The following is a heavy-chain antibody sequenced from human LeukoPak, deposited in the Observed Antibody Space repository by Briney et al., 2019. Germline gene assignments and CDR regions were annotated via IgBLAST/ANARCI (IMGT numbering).Heavy chain of an antibody. J-gene: IGHJ3*02. CDR1: GGSFSGYY. V-gene: IGHV4-34*01. CDR3: ARAPGVGAATPFRRSRRSAFDI. Sequence: SETPSLTCAVYGGSFSGYYWSWIRQPPGKGLEWIGEINHSGSTNYNPSLKSRVTISVDTSKNQFSLKLSSVTAADTAVYYCARAPGVGAATPFRRSRRSAFDIWGQGTMVTVSS. D-gene: IGHD2-15*01. CDR2: INHSGST.